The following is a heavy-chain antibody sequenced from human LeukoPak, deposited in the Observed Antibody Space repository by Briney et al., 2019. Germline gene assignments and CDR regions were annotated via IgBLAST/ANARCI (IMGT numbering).Heavy chain of an antibody. CDR3: ARNPVTTVTTDLPLVDY. J-gene: IGHJ4*02. Sequence: NPGGSLRLSCTASGFTFSSYSMNWVRQAPGTGLEWVSSISSSSSYIYYADSVKGRFTISRDNAKNSLYLQINSLRAEDTAVYYCARNPVTTVTTDLPLVDYWGQGTLVTVSS. CDR2: ISSSSSYI. CDR1: GFTFSSYS. V-gene: IGHV3-21*01. D-gene: IGHD4-17*01.